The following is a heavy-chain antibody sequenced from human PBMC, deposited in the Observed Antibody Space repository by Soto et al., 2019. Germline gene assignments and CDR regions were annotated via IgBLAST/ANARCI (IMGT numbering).Heavy chain of an antibody. D-gene: IGHD6-13*01. J-gene: IGHJ6*02. V-gene: IGHV3-30*18. CDR2: MSSDGSNK. CDR3: AKEIAAAKATNYYYYGLDV. CDR1: GFTFSSDG. Sequence: QVQLVESGGGVVQPGRSLRLSCAASGFTFSSDGMHWVRQAPGKGLEWVAVMSSDGSNKYYAESVKGRFTISRDNSKNSLYLHMYSLSAEDTAVYYCAKEIAAAKATNYYYYGLDVWGQGTTVTVSS.